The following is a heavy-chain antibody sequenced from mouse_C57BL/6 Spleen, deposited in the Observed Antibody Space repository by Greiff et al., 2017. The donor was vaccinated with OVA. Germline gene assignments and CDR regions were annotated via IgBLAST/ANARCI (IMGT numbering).Heavy chain of an antibody. CDR2: IDPSDSYT. CDR3: ARKRVVDWYFDV. D-gene: IGHD1-1*01. V-gene: IGHV1-69*01. CDR1: GYTFTSYW. J-gene: IGHJ1*03. Sequence: QVQLQQPGAELVMPGASVKLSCKASGYTFTSYWMHWVKQRPGQGLEWIGEIDPSDSYTNYNQKFKGKSTLTVDKSSSTAYMQLSSLTSEDSAVYYCARKRVVDWYFDVWGTGTTVTVSS.